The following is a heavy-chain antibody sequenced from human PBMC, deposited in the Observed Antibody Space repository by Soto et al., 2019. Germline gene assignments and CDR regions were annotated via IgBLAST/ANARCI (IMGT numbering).Heavy chain of an antibody. CDR3: ARSDYDFWSGYPQRMDV. V-gene: IGHV1-3*01. Sequence: ASVKVSCKASGYTFSSYAMHWVRQAPGQRLEWMGWINAGNGNRKYSQKFQGRVTITRDTSASTAYMELSSLRSEDTAVYYCARSDYDFWSGYPQRMDVWGQGTTVTGSS. J-gene: IGHJ6*02. CDR2: INAGNGNR. CDR1: GYTFSSYA. D-gene: IGHD3-3*01.